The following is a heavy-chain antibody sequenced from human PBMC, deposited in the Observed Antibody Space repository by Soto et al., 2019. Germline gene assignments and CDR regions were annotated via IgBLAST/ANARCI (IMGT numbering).Heavy chain of an antibody. D-gene: IGHD3-10*01. CDR1: GFTFSGSA. J-gene: IGHJ3*02. CDR2: IRSKANSYAT. V-gene: IGHV3-73*01. CDR3: TRRPSGSYYNVDAFDI. Sequence: GSLRLSCAASGFTFSGSAMHWVRQASGKGLEWVGRIRSKANSYATAYAASVKGRFTISRDDSKNTAYLQMNSLKTEDTAVYYCTRRPSGSYYNVDAFDIWGQGTMVTVPS.